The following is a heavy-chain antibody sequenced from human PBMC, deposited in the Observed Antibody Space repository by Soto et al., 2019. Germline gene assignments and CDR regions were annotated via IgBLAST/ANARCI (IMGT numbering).Heavy chain of an antibody. V-gene: IGHV3-33*01. J-gene: IGHJ6*02. CDR1: GLNSNRNG. CDR3: ARDRSAGNYFYYGMDV. D-gene: IGHD1-1*01. CDR2: IWYDGSKE. Sequence: QVHLVESGGGVVQPGRSLRLSCAASGLNSNRNGMHWVRQAPGKGLEWVAVIWYDGSKESYSDSVKGRFTISRDNSKNLLYLQMNSVRVEDTAVYFCARDRSAGNYFYYGMDVWGQGTTVTVSS.